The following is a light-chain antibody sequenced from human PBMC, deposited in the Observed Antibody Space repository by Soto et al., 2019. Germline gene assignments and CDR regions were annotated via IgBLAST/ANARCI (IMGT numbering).Light chain of an antibody. CDR1: STDVGGYNY. V-gene: IGLV2-11*01. Sequence: QSVLTQPRSVSGSPGQSVTISCTGTSTDVGGYNYVSWYQQHPGKAPKLMISDVSKRPSGVPDRFSGSKSGNTASLTISGLQAEDEADYYCYSSAGSYTSVFGGGTKLTVL. J-gene: IGLJ3*02. CDR3: YSSAGSYTSV. CDR2: DVS.